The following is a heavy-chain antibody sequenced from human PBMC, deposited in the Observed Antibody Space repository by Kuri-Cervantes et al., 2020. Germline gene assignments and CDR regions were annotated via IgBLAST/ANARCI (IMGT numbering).Heavy chain of an antibody. CDR2: ISGSGGST. CDR3: AKGGLYYYDSSGLPW. J-gene: IGHJ4*02. Sequence: GESLKISCAASGFTFSSYAMSWVRQAPGKGLEWVSAISGSGGSTYYADSVKGRFTISRDNSKNTLYLQMNSLRAEDTAVYYCAKGGLYYYDSSGLPWWGQGTLVTVSS. CDR1: GFTFSSYA. D-gene: IGHD3-22*01. V-gene: IGHV3-23*01.